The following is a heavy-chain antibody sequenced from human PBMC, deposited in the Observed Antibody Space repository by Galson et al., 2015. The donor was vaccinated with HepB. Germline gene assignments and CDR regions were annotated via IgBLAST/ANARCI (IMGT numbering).Heavy chain of an antibody. Sequence: SLRLSCAASGFTFSSYDMHWVRQAPGKGLEWVAVISYDGSNKYYADSVKGRFTISRDNSKNTLFLQMNSLRAEDTALYYCAKDQGGYCGDTSCPSGDFDNWGQGTLVTVSS. CDR3: AKDQGGYCGDTSCPSGDFDN. CDR1: GFTFSSYD. CDR2: ISYDGSNK. J-gene: IGHJ4*02. D-gene: IGHD2-2*01. V-gene: IGHV3-30*18.